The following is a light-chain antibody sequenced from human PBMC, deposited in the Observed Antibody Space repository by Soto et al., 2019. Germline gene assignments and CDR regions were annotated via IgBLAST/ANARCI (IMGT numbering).Light chain of an antibody. Sequence: DIQLTQSPSFLSASVGDRVTITCRASQGISSYLAWDQQKPGTAPKLLIYAASTLHSRVPSRFSGSGSGKEFTHTISSLQPEDFATYSCHPLTTYPLTFGGGTKVEI. CDR3: HPLTTYPLT. CDR2: AAS. CDR1: QGISSY. J-gene: IGKJ4*01. V-gene: IGKV1-9*01.